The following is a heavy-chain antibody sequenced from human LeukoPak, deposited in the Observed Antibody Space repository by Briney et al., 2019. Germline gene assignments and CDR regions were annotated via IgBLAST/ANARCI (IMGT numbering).Heavy chain of an antibody. V-gene: IGHV1-18*01. CDR1: GYTFTSYG. CDR3: ARVITIFGVVIRYYYYMDV. J-gene: IGHJ6*03. D-gene: IGHD3-3*01. Sequence: ASVKVSCKASGYTFTSYGISWVRQAPGQGLEWMGWISAYNGNTNYAQKLQGRVTMTTDTSTSTAYMELRSLRSDDTAVYYCARVITIFGVVIRYYYYMDVWGKGTTVTVSS. CDR2: ISAYNGNT.